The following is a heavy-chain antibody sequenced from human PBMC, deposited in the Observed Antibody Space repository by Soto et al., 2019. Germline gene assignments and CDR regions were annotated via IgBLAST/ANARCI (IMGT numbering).Heavy chain of an antibody. CDR2: INSDGSST. V-gene: IGHV3-74*01. J-gene: IGHJ3*01. CDR1: GFTFSSYW. Sequence: GGSLRLSCAASGFTFSSYWMHWVRQAPGKGLVWVSHINSDGSSTSYADSVKGRFTISRGNAKNTLYLQMNSLRAEDTAVYYCARGSNADAFDVWGQGTMVTVSS. CDR3: ARGSNADAFDV.